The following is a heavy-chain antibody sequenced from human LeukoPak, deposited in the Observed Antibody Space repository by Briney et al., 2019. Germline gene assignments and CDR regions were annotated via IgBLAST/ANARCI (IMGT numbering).Heavy chain of an antibody. CDR2: IQSAGGT. D-gene: IGHD3-10*01. Sequence: AGGSLRLSCAASGFGVSKNDMTWVRQTPGKGLEWVSVIQSAGGTYYADSVKGRFVISKDDSKDTLYLQMNYLRVEDTAVYYCAGTTYLFGSGTYPYWGQGTLVTVSS. CDR1: GFGVSKND. V-gene: IGHV3-66*01. CDR3: AGTTYLFGSGTYPY. J-gene: IGHJ4*02.